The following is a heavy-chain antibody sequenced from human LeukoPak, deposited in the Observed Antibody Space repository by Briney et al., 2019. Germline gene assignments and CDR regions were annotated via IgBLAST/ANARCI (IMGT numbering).Heavy chain of an antibody. D-gene: IGHD5-12*01. Sequence: GRSLRLSCAASGLTFSSYGMHWVRQAPGKGLEWVAVIWYDGSNKYYADSVKGRFTISRDNSKNTLYLQMNSLRAEDTAVYYCARRATISPRGYYYMDVWGKGTTVTVSS. CDR3: ARRATISPRGYYYMDV. V-gene: IGHV3-33*01. J-gene: IGHJ6*03. CDR2: IWYDGSNK. CDR1: GLTFSSYG.